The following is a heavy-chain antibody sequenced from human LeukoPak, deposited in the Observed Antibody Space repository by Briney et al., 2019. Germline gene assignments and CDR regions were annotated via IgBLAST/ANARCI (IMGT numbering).Heavy chain of an antibody. CDR2: IYPGDSDT. CDR3: ARHLPEESIAARRGGYYYYGMDV. Sequence: GESLKISCKGSGYSFTSYWIGWVRQMAGKGLEWMGNIYPGDSDTRYSPSFQGQVTISADKSISTAYLQWSSLKASDTAMYYCARHLPEESIAARRGGYYYYGMDVWGQGTTVTVSS. D-gene: IGHD6-6*01. J-gene: IGHJ6*02. CDR1: GYSFTSYW. V-gene: IGHV5-51*01.